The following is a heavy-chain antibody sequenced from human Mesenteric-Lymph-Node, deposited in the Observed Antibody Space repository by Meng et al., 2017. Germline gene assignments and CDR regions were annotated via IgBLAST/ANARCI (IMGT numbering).Heavy chain of an antibody. CDR1: GYTFTSYG. V-gene: IGHV1-18*01. J-gene: IGHJ4*01. CDR2: ISGHNGNI. D-gene: IGHD3-22*01. CDR3: ARVTMIGYFDY. Sequence: QVQLVQSGAEVKKPGAAVKVSCKASGYTFTSYGISWVRQAPGQGLEWMGWISGHNGNIKYAQQFQGRVTMTTDTSTSTAYMELRSLRADDTAVYYCARVTMIGYFDYWGQGTLVTVSS.